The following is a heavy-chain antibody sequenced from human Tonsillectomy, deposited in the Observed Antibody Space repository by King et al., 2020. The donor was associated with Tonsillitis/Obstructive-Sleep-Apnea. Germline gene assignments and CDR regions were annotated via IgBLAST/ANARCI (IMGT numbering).Heavy chain of an antibody. CDR3: AIDRWGYYDSSGYEYYFDY. CDR1: GFTFSSYA. CDR2: MSYDESNK. V-gene: IGHV3-30*04. D-gene: IGHD3-22*01. J-gene: IGHJ4*02. Sequence: VQLVESGGGVVQPGRSLRLSCAASGFTFSSYAMHWVRQAPGKGLEWVALMSYDESNKYYADSVKGRFTISRDTSKNTLYLQMNSLRAEDTAVYYCAIDRWGYYDSSGYEYYFDYWGQGTLVTVSS.